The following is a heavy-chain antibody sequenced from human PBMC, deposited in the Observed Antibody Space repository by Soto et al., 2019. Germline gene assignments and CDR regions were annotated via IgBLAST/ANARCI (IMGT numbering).Heavy chain of an antibody. CDR3: AKDIGYCSGGSCYQPDYYYYYGMDV. J-gene: IGHJ6*02. Sequence: GSLRLSCAASGFTFSSYGMHWVRQAPGKGLEWVAVISYDGSNKYYADSVKGRFTISRDNSKNTLYLQMNSLRAEDTAVYYCAKDIGYCSGGSCYQPDYYYYYGMDVWGQGTTVTVSS. CDR1: GFTFSSYG. CDR2: ISYDGSNK. D-gene: IGHD2-15*01. V-gene: IGHV3-30*18.